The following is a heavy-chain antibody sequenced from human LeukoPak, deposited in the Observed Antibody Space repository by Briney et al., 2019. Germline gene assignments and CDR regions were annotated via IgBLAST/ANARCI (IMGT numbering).Heavy chain of an antibody. D-gene: IGHD3-16*01. J-gene: IGHJ6*03. CDR3: ARDLRPYYYYYMDV. V-gene: IGHV1-2*02. CDR2: INPNSGGT. Sequence: ASVKVSCKASGYTFTGYYMHWVRQAPGQGLEWMGWINPNSGGTNYAQKLQGRVTMTTDTSTSTAYMELRSLRSDDTAVYYCARDLRPYYYYYMDVWGKGTTVTVSS. CDR1: GYTFTGYY.